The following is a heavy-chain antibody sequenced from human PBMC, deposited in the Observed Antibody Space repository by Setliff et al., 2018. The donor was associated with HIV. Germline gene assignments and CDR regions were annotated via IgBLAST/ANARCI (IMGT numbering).Heavy chain of an antibody. V-gene: IGHV1-18*01. J-gene: IGHJ4*02. CDR2: INTHSGYT. CDR3: ARGKTWLRFLDY. D-gene: IGHD5-12*01. Sequence: GASVKVSCKASGGTFSSYAISWVRQAPGPGLEWMGWINTHSGYTNYAQNVQGRVTVTMDTSTSTAYMDLRSLKSDDTAVYYCARGKTWLRFLDYWGQGTLVTVSS. CDR1: GGTFSSYA.